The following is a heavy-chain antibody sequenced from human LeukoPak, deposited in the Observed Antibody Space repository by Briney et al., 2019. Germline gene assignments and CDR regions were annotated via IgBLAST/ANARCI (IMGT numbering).Heavy chain of an antibody. J-gene: IGHJ3*02. Sequence: GGSLRLSCAASGFTFDDYAMHWVRQPPGKGLEWVSSISWDSGQSVHADAVQGRFTISRDNAKNSLYLQMNNLRPEDTALYYCIKDLRLDLHLDTFEIWGQGTMVTVSS. CDR1: GFTFDDYA. D-gene: IGHD1-7*01. CDR3: IKDLRLDLHLDTFEI. CDR2: ISWDSGQS. V-gene: IGHV3-9*01.